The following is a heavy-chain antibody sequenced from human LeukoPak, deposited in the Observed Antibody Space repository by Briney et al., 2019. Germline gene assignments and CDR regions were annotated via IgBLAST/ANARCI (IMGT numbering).Heavy chain of an antibody. CDR2: ISGSGSGGST. Sequence: GALRLSCAASGFTFDTYWMSWVRQTPGKGLEWVSNISGSGSGGSTYYADSVKGRFTISRDNSKNTLYLQMNSLRAEDTAVYYCAKSGYNRFDYWGQGTLVTVSS. D-gene: IGHD5-24*01. V-gene: IGHV3-23*01. CDR3: AKSGYNRFDY. CDR1: GFTFDTYW. J-gene: IGHJ4*02.